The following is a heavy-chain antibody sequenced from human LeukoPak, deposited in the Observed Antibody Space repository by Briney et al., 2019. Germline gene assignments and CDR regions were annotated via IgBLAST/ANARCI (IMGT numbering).Heavy chain of an antibody. CDR3: ARATKDKAFDY. J-gene: IGHJ4*02. V-gene: IGHV4-59*08. CDR2: IYYSGST. CDR1: GGSISSYY. D-gene: IGHD2-15*01. Sequence: PSETLSLTCTVSGGSISSYYWSWIRQPPGKGLEWIGYIYYSGSTNYNPSLKSRVTISVDTSKNQFSLKLSSVTAADTAVYYCARATKDKAFDYWGQGTLVTVSS.